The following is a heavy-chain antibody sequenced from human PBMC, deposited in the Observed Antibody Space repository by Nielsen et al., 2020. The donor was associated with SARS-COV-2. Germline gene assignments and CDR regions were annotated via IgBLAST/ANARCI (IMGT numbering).Heavy chain of an antibody. CDR2: IHWDDK. J-gene: IGHJ4*01. D-gene: IGHD5-24*01. CDR1: GFSFGSYGVG. V-gene: IGHV2-5*01. CDR3: ARRSRYNSASKVWYFVY. Sequence: SGPTLVKPTETLTLTCTFSGFSFGSYGVGVGWIRQPPGKALEWLAFIHWDDKRYSPSLKNRLSITRDTSKNQVVLTMTDIDPMDTATYYCARRSRYNSASKVWYFVYWGPGTLVTVSS.